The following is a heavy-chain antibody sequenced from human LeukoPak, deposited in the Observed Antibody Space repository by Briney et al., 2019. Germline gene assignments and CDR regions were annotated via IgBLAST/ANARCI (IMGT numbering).Heavy chain of an antibody. J-gene: IGHJ4*02. CDR1: GGSISSYY. Sequence: SETLSLTCTVSGGSISSYYWRWIRQPPGKGLEWIGYIYYSGSTNYNPSLKSRVTISVDTSKNQFSLKLSSVTAADTAVYYCARSMVRGVVVWYFDYWGQGTLVTVSS. CDR3: ARSMVRGVVVWYFDY. D-gene: IGHD3-10*01. V-gene: IGHV4-59*01. CDR2: IYYSGST.